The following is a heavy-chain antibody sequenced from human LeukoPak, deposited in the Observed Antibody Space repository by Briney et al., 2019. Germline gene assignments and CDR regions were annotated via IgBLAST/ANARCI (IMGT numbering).Heavy chain of an antibody. CDR2: IYTSGST. CDR1: GGSISSGSYY. J-gene: IGHJ4*02. V-gene: IGHV4-61*02. CDR3: ARDVMYYDILTGYSPGGYFDY. Sequence: SQTLSLTCTVSGGSISSGSYYWNWIRQPAGKGLEWIGRIYTSGSTRYNPSLKSRVTISVDTSKNQFSLKLSSVTAADTAVYYCARDVMYYDILTGYSPGGYFDYWGQGTLVTVSS. D-gene: IGHD3-9*01.